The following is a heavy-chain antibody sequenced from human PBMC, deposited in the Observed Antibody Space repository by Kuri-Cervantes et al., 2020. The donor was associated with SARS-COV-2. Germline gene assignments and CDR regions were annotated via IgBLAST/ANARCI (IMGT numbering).Heavy chain of an antibody. CDR2: INHSGST. D-gene: IGHD2-2*01. CDR1: GGSFSGYY. V-gene: IGHV4-34*01. Sequence: GSLRLSCAVYGGSFSGYYWSWIRQPPGEGLEWIGEINHSGSTNYNPSLKSRVTISVDTSKNQFSLKLSSVTAADTAVYYCARGLYIVVVPAAMWERGEYYYGMDVWGQGTTVTVSS. J-gene: IGHJ6*02. CDR3: ARGLYIVVVPAAMWERGEYYYGMDV.